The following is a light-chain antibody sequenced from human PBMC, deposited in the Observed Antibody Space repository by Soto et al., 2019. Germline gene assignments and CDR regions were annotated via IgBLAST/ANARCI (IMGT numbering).Light chain of an antibody. CDR3: SSYRSGGTFV. J-gene: IGLJ1*01. Sequence: QSALTRPASVSGSPGQSIAISCTGTSSDVGGYNYVSWHQQHPGKAPKVLISVVSNRPSGVSNRFSVSKSGNTASLTISGLQAEDEADYYCSSYRSGGTFVFGSGTKVTVL. V-gene: IGLV2-14*01. CDR2: VVS. CDR1: SSDVGGYNY.